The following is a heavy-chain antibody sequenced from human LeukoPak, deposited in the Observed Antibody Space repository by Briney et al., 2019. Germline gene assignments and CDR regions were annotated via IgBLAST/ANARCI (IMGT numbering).Heavy chain of an antibody. Sequence: PSETLSLTCTVSGGSISSGGYYWSWIRQHPGKGLEWIGYIYYSGSTYYNPSLKSRVTISVDTSKNQFSLKLSSVTAADTAVYFWSRAPFPTVASRGVFDYWGQGTLVTVSS. J-gene: IGHJ4*02. CDR2: IYYSGST. D-gene: IGHD4-23*01. CDR3: SRAPFPTVASRGVFDY. V-gene: IGHV4-31*03. CDR1: GGSISSGGYY.